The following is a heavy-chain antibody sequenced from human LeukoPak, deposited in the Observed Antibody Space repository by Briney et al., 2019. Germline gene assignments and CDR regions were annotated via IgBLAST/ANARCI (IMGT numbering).Heavy chain of an antibody. CDR3: ASYCSSTSCGAFDI. Sequence: SETLSLTCTVSGGSISSYYWSWIRQPPGKGLEWIGYIYYSGGTNYNPSLKSRVTIPVDTSKNQFSLKLSSVTAADTAVYYCASYCSSTSCGAFDIWGQGTMVTVSS. CDR2: IYYSGGT. CDR1: GGSISSYY. V-gene: IGHV4-59*01. D-gene: IGHD2-2*01. J-gene: IGHJ3*02.